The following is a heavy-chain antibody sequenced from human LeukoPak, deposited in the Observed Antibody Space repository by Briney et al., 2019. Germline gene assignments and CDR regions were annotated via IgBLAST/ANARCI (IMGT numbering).Heavy chain of an antibody. CDR3: ARWAGQSTAWYPALFDY. J-gene: IGHJ4*02. CDR1: GGTFSNHA. Sequence: GASVKVSCKASGGTFSNHAISWVRQAPGQGLECMGVIIPISATTNYAQKFQGRLTVTADESTSTAYMELSSLTSEDTAVYYCARWAGQSTAWYPALFDYWGQGTLVTVSS. D-gene: IGHD6-13*01. V-gene: IGHV1-69*13. CDR2: IIPISATT.